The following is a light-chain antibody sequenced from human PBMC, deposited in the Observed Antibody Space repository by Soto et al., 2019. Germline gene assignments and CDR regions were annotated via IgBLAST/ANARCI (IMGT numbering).Light chain of an antibody. J-gene: IGKJ4*01. CDR1: QSVSSD. CDR2: GAS. Sequence: EIVMTQSPATLSVSPGERATLSCRASQSVSSDLAWYQQKPGQAPRLLIDGASTRATGIPARFSGSGSGTEFTLTISSLQSEDFAVYYCQQCNNWPLTFGGGTKVEIK. V-gene: IGKV3-15*01. CDR3: QQCNNWPLT.